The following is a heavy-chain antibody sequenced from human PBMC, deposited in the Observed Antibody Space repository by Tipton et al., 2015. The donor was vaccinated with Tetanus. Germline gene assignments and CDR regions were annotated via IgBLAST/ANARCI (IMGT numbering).Heavy chain of an antibody. Sequence: EVQLVQSGGEVKKPGESLKISCKGSGYIFNNYWIGWVRQKPGKGLEWMRIIYPGDSDTRYSPSFQGQVTISVDKSINTAYLQWSSLKASDTSMFYCARAHCTDGVCNFDFWGQGALVTVAS. V-gene: IGHV5-51*01. J-gene: IGHJ4*02. CDR2: IYPGDSDT. CDR1: GYIFNNYW. D-gene: IGHD2-8*01. CDR3: ARAHCTDGVCNFDF.